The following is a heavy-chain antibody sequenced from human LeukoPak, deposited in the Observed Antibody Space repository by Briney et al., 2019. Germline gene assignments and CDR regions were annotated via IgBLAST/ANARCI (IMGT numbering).Heavy chain of an antibody. J-gene: IGHJ4*02. Sequence: GGSLRLSCAASGFTFSSYSMNWVRQAPGKGLEWVSSISSSSSYIYYADSVKGRFTISRDNAKNSLYLQMNSLRAADTAVYYCARTTKNYDSSGYYYFDYWGQGTLVTVSS. D-gene: IGHD3-22*01. CDR2: ISSSSSYI. CDR3: ARTTKNYDSSGYYYFDY. V-gene: IGHV3-21*04. CDR1: GFTFSSYS.